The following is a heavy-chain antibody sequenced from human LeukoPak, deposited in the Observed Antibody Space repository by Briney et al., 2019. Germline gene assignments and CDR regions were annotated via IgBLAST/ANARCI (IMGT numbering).Heavy chain of an antibody. V-gene: IGHV1-18*01. D-gene: IGHD3-10*01. CDR1: GYTFTSYG. CDR2: ISAYNGNT. CDR3: ARGDGPTSNYYGSGSSTLYYYYGMDV. Sequence: EASVKVSCKASGYTFTSYGISWVRQAPGQRLEGMGWISAYNGNTNYAQKLQSRHTMTPHPSTSTAYMELRSLRSDDTAVYYCARGDGPTSNYYGSGSSTLYYYYGMDVWGQGTTVTVSS. J-gene: IGHJ6*02.